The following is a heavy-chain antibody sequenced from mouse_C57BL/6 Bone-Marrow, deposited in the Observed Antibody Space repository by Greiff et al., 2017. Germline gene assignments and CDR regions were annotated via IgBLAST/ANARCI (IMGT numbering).Heavy chain of an antibody. J-gene: IGHJ4*01. CDR1: GFSLTSYG. V-gene: IGHV2-2*01. CDR3: ARNYYAMDD. CDR2: IWCGGST. Sequence: VQLLQSGPGLVQPSLSLSITCTVSGFSLTSYGVHWVRQSPGQGLEWLGVIWCGGSTGYTTAFISRLSISKDNSKCQVFVKMNSRKAEDAAIYYCARNYYAMDDWGQGTSVTGSS.